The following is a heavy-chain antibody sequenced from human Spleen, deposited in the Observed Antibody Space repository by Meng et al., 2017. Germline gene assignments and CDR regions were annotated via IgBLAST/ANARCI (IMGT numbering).Heavy chain of an antibody. Sequence: QVQLPYSGPGLVKSSHTLSLPFPASGGSISNGDYYWSWIRQPPGTGLERIGSINYAGTAYYASSLTSRVIISVDTSKNQSPLRLNSITAAYAAVYYCARLRDCSTSCYFDPWGQGTLVTVSS. CDR2: INYAGTA. V-gene: IGHV4-39*01. CDR1: GGSISNGDYY. J-gene: IGHJ5*02. CDR3: ARLRDCSTSCYFDP. D-gene: IGHD2-2*01.